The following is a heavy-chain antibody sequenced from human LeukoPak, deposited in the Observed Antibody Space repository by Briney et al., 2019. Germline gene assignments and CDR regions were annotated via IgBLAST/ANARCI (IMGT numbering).Heavy chain of an antibody. D-gene: IGHD2-2*01. V-gene: IGHV3-7*01. CDR1: GFTFSYSS. Sequence: GGSLRLSCVVTGFTFSYSSMSWVRQAPGKGLEWVAKMKEDGSEIYYVDPVKGRFTISRDNAKNTLYLQMNSLRAEDTAVYYCAREIVVVPAAPAPDYYYYGMDVWGQGTTVTVSS. J-gene: IGHJ6*02. CDR3: AREIVVVPAAPAPDYYYYGMDV. CDR2: MKEDGSEI.